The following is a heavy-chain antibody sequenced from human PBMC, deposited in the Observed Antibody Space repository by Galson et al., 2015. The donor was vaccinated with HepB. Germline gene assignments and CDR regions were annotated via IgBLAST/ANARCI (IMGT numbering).Heavy chain of an antibody. D-gene: IGHD6-13*01. CDR2: INPNSGGT. J-gene: IGHJ4*02. CDR1: GYTFTGYY. CDR3: ARDPSSSWCVDY. V-gene: IGHV1-2*06. Sequence: SVKVSCKASGYTFTGYYMHWVRQAPGQGLEWMGRINPNSGGTNYAQKFQGRVTMTRDTSISPAYMELSRLRSDDTAVYYCARDPSSSWCVDYWGQGTLVTVSS.